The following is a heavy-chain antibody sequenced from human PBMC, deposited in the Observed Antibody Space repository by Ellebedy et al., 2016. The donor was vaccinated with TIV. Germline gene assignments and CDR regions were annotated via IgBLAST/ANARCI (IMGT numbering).Heavy chain of an antibody. J-gene: IGHJ4*02. CDR3: ARVLWFGESRSPFDY. CDR2: INAGNGNT. Sequence: ASVKVSCKASGYTFTSYAMHWVRQAPGQRLEWMGWINAGNGNTKYSQKFQGRVTITRDTSASTAYMELSSLRSEDTAVYYCARVLWFGESRSPFDYWGQGTLVTVSS. CDR1: GYTFTSYA. V-gene: IGHV1-3*01. D-gene: IGHD3-10*01.